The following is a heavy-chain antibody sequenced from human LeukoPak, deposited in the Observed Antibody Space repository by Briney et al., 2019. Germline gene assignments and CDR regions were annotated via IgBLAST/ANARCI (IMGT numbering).Heavy chain of an antibody. CDR3: AKGAQGYYYMDV. CDR2: ITYDGSNK. Sequence: GRSLRLSCAASGFTFSSYGMHWVRQAPGKGLEWVAVITYDGSNKYYADSVKGRFTISRDNSKNTVYLQMNSLRAEDTAVYYCAKGAQGYYYMDVWGKGTTVTVSS. V-gene: IGHV3-30*18. J-gene: IGHJ6*03. CDR1: GFTFSSYG.